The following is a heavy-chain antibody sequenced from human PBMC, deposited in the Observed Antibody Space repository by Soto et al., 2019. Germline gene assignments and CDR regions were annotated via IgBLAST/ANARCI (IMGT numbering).Heavy chain of an antibody. CDR3: ARDIDG. D-gene: IGHD2-15*01. CDR2: ISSSSSTK. V-gene: IGHV3-48*01. CDR1: GFTFSSYS. J-gene: IGHJ4*02. Sequence: DVQVVESGGGLVQPGGSLRLSCAASGFTFSSYSMNWVRQAPGKGLVWVSYISSSSSTKFYADSVKGRFTISRDNARNSLYLQMKSLRAEETAVYYCARDIDGGGQGTLVTVSS.